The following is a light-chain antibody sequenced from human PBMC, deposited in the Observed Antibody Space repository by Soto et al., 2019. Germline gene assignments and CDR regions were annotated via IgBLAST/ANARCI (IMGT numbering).Light chain of an antibody. J-gene: IGLJ3*02. CDR1: SSDVGSYNL. Sequence: QSALTQPASVSGSPGQSITISCTGTSSDVGSYNLVSWYQQHPGKAPKLLIYDVTNRPSRVSDRFSGSKSGNTASLTISGLQAEDEADYYCSSYTSSSTLGGVFGGGTKLTVL. V-gene: IGLV2-14*02. CDR2: DVT. CDR3: SSYTSSSTLGGV.